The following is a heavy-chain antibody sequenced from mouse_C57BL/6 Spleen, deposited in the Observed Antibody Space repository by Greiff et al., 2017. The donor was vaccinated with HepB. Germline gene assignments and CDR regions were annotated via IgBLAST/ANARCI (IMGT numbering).Heavy chain of an antibody. CDR3: ARSGTTVVPFAY. CDR2: IYPGDGDT. V-gene: IGHV1-82*01. D-gene: IGHD1-1*01. Sequence: QVTLKVSGPELVKPGASVKISCKASGYAFSSSWMNWVKQRPGKGLEWIGRIYPGDGDTNYNGKFKGKATLTADKSSSTAYMQLSSLTSEDSAVYFCARSGTTVVPFAYWGQGTLVTVSA. J-gene: IGHJ3*01. CDR1: GYAFSSSW.